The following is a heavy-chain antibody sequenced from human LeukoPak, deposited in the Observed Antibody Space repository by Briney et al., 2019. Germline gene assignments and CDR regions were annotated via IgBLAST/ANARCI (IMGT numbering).Heavy chain of an antibody. J-gene: IGHJ6*02. Sequence: PGGSLRLSCAASGFTVSSNYMSWVRQAPGKGLEWVSVIYSGGSTYYADSVKGRFTISRDNSKNTLYLQMNSLRAEDTAVYYCARINYDFWSGYPDVWGQGTTVTVSS. V-gene: IGHV3-53*01. CDR2: IYSGGST. CDR1: GFTVSSNY. CDR3: ARINYDFWSGYPDV. D-gene: IGHD3-3*01.